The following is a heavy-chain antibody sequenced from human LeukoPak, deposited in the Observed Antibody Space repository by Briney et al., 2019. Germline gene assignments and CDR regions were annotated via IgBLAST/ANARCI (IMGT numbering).Heavy chain of an antibody. CDR1: EFTFSSYP. V-gene: IGHV3-7*03. CDR3: AKDLLIAAAGLDAFDI. J-gene: IGHJ3*02. CDR2: IKKDVDEK. D-gene: IGHD6-13*01. Sequence: GGSLRLSCAASEFTFSSYPMSWVRQAPGKGLEWVASIKKDVDEKYYVDSVKGRFTISRDNAKNSLYLQMNSLRAEDTALYYCAKDLLIAAAGLDAFDIWGQGTMVTVSS.